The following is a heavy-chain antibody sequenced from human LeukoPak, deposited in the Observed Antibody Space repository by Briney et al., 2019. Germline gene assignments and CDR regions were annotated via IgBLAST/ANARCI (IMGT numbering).Heavy chain of an antibody. Sequence: AAGKVALKGAGYSFTIYRISWGRQEPGQGLEWMGWISAYNGNTNYAQKLQGRVTMTTDTSTSTAYMELRSLRSDDTAVYYCARDNGDLLFDYWGQGTLVTVSS. CDR1: GYSFTIYR. J-gene: IGHJ4*02. CDR2: ISAYNGNT. D-gene: IGHD2-21*01. V-gene: IGHV1-18*04. CDR3: ARDNGDLLFDY.